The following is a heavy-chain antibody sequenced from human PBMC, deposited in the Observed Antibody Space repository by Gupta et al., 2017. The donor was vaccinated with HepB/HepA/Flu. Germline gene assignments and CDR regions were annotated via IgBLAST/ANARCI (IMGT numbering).Heavy chain of an antibody. J-gene: IGHJ4*02. Sequence: QVQLVQSGAEAKKPGASVKVSCKASGYTFSPSNMHWVRQPPGQGLEWLGSFSPRGGSRKYSQKFQGRLTLTWDTSTSTAYMDLRSLRSEDTAGYYCVRDFDPIVAISSVPGDDWGQGTLVTVSS. CDR1: GYTFSPSN. D-gene: IGHD2-15*01. CDR2: FSPRGGSR. CDR3: VRDFDPIVAISSVPGDD. V-gene: IGHV1-46*01.